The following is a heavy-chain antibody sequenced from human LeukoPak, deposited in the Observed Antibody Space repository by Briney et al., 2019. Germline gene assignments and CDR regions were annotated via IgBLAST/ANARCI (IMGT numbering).Heavy chain of an antibody. D-gene: IGHD1-26*01. CDR1: GYTFNGYD. CDR2: MNPNTGDT. J-gene: IGHJ4*02. Sequence: ASVRVSCKASGYTFNGYDINWVRQATGQGLEWMGWMNPNTGDTGYAQKFQGRVTMTRNTSIDTAYMGLSGLKSEGTAVYYCTRGSLSGSSRDYWGQGTLVTVSS. CDR3: TRGSLSGSSRDY. V-gene: IGHV1-8*01.